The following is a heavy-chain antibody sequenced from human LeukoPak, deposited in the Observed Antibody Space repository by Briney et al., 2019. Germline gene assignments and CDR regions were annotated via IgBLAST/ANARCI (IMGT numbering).Heavy chain of an antibody. D-gene: IGHD2/OR15-2a*01. Sequence: GGSLRLSCAASGFTFSSYGMHWVRQAPGKGLEWVAVISYDGSNKYYADSVKGRFTISRDNSKNTLYLQMNSLRAEDTAVYYCARDPLTAGNNDYWGQGTLVTVSS. CDR3: ARDPLTAGNNDY. CDR1: GFTFSSYG. J-gene: IGHJ4*02. V-gene: IGHV3-30*03. CDR2: ISYDGSNK.